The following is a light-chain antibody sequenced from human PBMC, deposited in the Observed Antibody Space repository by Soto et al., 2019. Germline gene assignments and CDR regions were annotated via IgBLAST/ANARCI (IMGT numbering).Light chain of an antibody. CDR1: SSDVGTYNY. J-gene: IGLJ1*01. CDR3: QSYDSSLSGYV. V-gene: IGLV1-40*01. Sequence: QSVLTQPASVSGSPGQSITISCTGTSSDVGTYNYVSWYQQHPGKAPKLLIYGNSNRPSGVPDRFSGSKSGTSASLAITGLQAEDEADYYCQSYDSSLSGYVFGTGTKLTVL. CDR2: GNS.